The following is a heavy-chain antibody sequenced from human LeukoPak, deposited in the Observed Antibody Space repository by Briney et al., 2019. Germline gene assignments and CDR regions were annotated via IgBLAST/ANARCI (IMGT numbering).Heavy chain of an antibody. D-gene: IGHD3-3*01. CDR1: GFTFSRYA. J-gene: IGHJ4*02. CDR3: ARDIGADYDFWSGYFDDDY. CDR2: ISYEGSNK. V-gene: IGHV3-30*01. Sequence: GGSLRLSCAPSGFTFSRYAMHWVRQAPGKGREWVAVISYEGSNKYYVDSVKGRFTISRDNSKNTLYLQMNSLRPEDTAVYYCARDIGADYDFWSGYFDDDYWGQGTLVTVSS.